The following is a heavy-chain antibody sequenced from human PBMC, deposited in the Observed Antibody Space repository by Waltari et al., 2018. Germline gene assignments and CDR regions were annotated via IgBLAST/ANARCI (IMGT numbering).Heavy chain of an antibody. CDR2: IYPDDSDT. D-gene: IGHD3-9*01. J-gene: IGHJ3*01. CDR3: TSNLKGIRLLTGYYRSGGAFDV. CDR1: GYTFAEYW. V-gene: IGHV5-51*01. Sequence: EVQLVQSGAEVKKTGESLKISCQGSGYTFAEYWVGWVRQMLGKGLEWMGTIYPDDSDTKYSPSFQGHVTISADKSISTAYLQWSSLEASDIAMYYCTSNLKGIRLLTGYYRSGGAFDVWGQGTLITVSS.